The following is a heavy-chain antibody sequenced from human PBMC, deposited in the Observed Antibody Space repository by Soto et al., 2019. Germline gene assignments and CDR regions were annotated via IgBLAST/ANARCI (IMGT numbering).Heavy chain of an antibody. CDR1: RFAFSSYA. V-gene: IGHV3-74*01. D-gene: IGHD3-3*01. CDR2: INSDGSST. J-gene: IGHJ6*03. CDR3: ARGGRYDFWSGYFSGNYYYYMDV. Sequence: GGSLRLSCAASRFAFSSYAMNWVRQAPGKGLVWVSRINSDGSSTSYADSVKGRFTISRDNAKNTLYLQMNSLRAEDTAVYYCARGGRYDFWSGYFSGNYYYYMDVWGKGTTVTVSS.